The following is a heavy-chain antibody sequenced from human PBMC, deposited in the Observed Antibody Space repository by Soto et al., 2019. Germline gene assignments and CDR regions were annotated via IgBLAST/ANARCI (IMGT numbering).Heavy chain of an antibody. CDR3: ARHFPPLMEADGARDY. CDR2: RKQDGSEK. Sequence: EVQLVESGGGLVQPGRSLRLSCAASGFTFSSYWMSWVRQAPGKGLEWVANRKQDGSEKCYVDSVKGRFNISRANAKNSLCLQMSILRAEDTAVNYCARHFPPLMEADGARDYWGQGTMVTVSS. D-gene: IGHD3-3*02. V-gene: IGHV3-7*05. J-gene: IGHJ4*02. CDR1: GFTFSSYW.